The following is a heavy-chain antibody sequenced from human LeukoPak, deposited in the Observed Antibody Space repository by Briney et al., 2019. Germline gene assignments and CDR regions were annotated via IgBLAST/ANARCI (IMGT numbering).Heavy chain of an antibody. V-gene: IGHV3-48*03. CDR3: ARGFSSFDY. J-gene: IGHJ4*02. Sequence: EAGGSLRLSCTASGFTFGDYAMSWVRQAPGKGLEWVSYISSSGSTKYYTDSVKGRFTISRDNAKNSLDLQMNSLRGEDTAVYYCARGFSSFDYWGQGTLVTVSS. CDR2: ISSSGSTK. CDR1: GFTFGDYA.